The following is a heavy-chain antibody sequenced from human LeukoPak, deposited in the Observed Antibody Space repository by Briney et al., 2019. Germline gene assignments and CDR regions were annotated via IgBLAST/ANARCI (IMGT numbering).Heavy chain of an antibody. J-gene: IGHJ4*02. CDR2: INQSGDT. Sequence: PSETLSLTCGVSGESFSGYYWSWLRQPPGKGLEWIGEINQSGDTNYNPSFETRVTMSVDASKKQFSLKVKSVTAADGAVYYCARSLSPYYDVTSAYWVWGYWGQGTLVTVSS. D-gene: IGHD3-3*01. CDR1: GESFSGYY. CDR3: ARSLSPYYDVTSAYWVWGY. V-gene: IGHV4-34*01.